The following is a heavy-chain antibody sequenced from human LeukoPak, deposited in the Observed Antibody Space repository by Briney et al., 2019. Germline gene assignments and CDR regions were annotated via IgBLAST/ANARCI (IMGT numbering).Heavy chain of an antibody. CDR3: AKDRLRYSSGWAFAY. Sequence: GGSLRLSCAASGFTFSSYGMHWVRQAPGKGLEWVAFIRYDGSNKYYADSVKGRFTISRDNSKNTLYLQMNSLRAEDTAVYYCAKDRLRYSSGWAFAYWGQGTLVTVSS. V-gene: IGHV3-30*02. CDR1: GFTFSSYG. J-gene: IGHJ4*02. CDR2: IRYDGSNK. D-gene: IGHD6-19*01.